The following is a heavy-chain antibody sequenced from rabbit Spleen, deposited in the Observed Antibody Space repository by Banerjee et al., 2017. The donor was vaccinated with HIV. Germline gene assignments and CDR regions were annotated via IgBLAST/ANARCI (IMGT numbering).Heavy chain of an antibody. CDR2: IYTGSGGT. CDR1: GVSFSDKDV. CDR3: ARDTGSSFSSYGMDL. Sequence: LEESGGGLVQPEGSLALTCKASGVSFSDKDVMCWVRQAPGKGLEWIACIYTGSGGTWYANWAKGRFTISKTSSTTVTLQMTSLTGADTATYFCARDTGSSFSSYGMDLWGQGTLVTVS. D-gene: IGHD8-1*01. J-gene: IGHJ6*01. V-gene: IGHV1S45*01.